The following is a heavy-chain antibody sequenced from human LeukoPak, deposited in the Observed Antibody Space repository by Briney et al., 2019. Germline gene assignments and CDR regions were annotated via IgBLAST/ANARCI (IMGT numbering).Heavy chain of an antibody. D-gene: IGHD6-19*01. V-gene: IGHV4-61*02. CDR2: IYTSGST. J-gene: IGHJ4*02. CDR3: ARVRSSGWGKGFDY. Sequence: SQTLSLTCTVPGGSISSGSYYWSWIRQPAGKGLEWIGRIYTSGSTNYNPSLKSRVTISVDTSKNQFSLKLSSVTAADTAMYYCARVRSSGWGKGFDYWGQGTLVTVSS. CDR1: GGSISSGSYY.